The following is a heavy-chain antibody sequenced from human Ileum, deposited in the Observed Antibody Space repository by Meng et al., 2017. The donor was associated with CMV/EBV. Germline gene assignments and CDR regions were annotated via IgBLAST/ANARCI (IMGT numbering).Heavy chain of an antibody. CDR2: ISGSGGRT. D-gene: IGHD3-3*01. CDR3: AKDYPYDFWSVLPSNGMDV. V-gene: IGHV3-23*01. J-gene: IGHJ6*02. Sequence: GGSLRLSCAASGFTFSNYAMTWVRQAPGKGLESVSAISGSGGRTNYADSVKGRFTISRDNSKNTLYVQMNSLRAEDTAIYYCAKDYPYDFWSVLPSNGMDVWGQGTTVTVSS. CDR1: GFTFSNYA.